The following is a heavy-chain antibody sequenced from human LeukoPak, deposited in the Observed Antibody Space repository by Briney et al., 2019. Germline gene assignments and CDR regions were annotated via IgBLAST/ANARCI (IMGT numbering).Heavy chain of an antibody. CDR1: GFTFSSYA. D-gene: IGHD4-17*01. CDR3: ARSTTHPYYNYMDV. J-gene: IGHJ6*03. V-gene: IGHV3-23*01. CDR2: ISGSGINT. Sequence: PGGSLRLSCAASGFTFSSYAMSWVRQAPGKGLEWVSAISGSGINTYYADSVKGRFTISRDNSKNTLYLQMNSLRVEDTAVYYCARSTTHPYYNYMDVWGKGTTVTLSS.